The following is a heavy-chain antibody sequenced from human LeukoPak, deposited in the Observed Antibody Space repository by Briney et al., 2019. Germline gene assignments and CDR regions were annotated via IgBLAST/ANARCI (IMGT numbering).Heavy chain of an antibody. CDR1: GGSVSSSSYY. Sequence: SETLSLTCTVSGGSVSSSSYYWGWIRQPPGKGLEWIGSIYYSGSTYYNPSLKSRVTISVDMSKNQFSLKLSSVTAADTAVYYCASLDIIYCGGDCYSGSAFDIWGQGTMVTVSS. CDR2: IYYSGST. V-gene: IGHV4-39*01. J-gene: IGHJ3*02. CDR3: ASLDIIYCGGDCYSGSAFDI. D-gene: IGHD2-21*02.